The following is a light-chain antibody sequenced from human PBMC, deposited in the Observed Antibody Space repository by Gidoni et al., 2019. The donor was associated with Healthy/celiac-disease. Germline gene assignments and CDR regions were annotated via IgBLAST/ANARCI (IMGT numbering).Light chain of an antibody. Sequence: DPEMSHSPSSVSASVGDRVTITCWASQGISSWLAWCEQKPGKAPKLLIDAASSLQSGVPSKFCSSRAGTNFSLTISSLQPEDFAAYYCRQANGFPLTFGEGTKVEIK. V-gene: IGKV1-12*01. CDR3: RQANGFPLT. CDR2: AAS. J-gene: IGKJ4*01. CDR1: QGISSW.